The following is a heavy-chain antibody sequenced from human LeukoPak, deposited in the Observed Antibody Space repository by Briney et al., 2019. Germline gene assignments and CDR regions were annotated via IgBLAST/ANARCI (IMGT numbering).Heavy chain of an antibody. D-gene: IGHD2-15*01. J-gene: IGHJ4*02. V-gene: IGHV4-31*03. CDR3: ARVTCSGGSCYFDY. CDR2: IHYSGST. CDR1: GGSISSGGYY. Sequence: SETLSLTCTVSGGSISSGGYYWSWIRQHPGKGLEWIGYIHYSGSTYYNPSLKSRVTISVDTSKNQFSLKLSSVTAADTAVYYCARVTCSGGSCYFDYWGQGTLVTVSS.